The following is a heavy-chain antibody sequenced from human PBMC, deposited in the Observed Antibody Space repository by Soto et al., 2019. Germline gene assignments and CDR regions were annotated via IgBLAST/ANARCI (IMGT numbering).Heavy chain of an antibody. Sequence: QLVESGGGLVKPGGSLRLSCTASGFIFSDFYMAWIRQAPGKGLEWVSYISSDGSATYKDSVKGRFTVSRDNAKDSLYLQMNSRRDEDTAVYYCVRDRDRRWFDPWGQGTLVTVSS. D-gene: IGHD3-10*01. J-gene: IGHJ5*02. CDR2: ISSDGSAT. V-gene: IGHV3-11*01. CDR3: VRDRDRRWFDP. CDR1: GFIFSDFY.